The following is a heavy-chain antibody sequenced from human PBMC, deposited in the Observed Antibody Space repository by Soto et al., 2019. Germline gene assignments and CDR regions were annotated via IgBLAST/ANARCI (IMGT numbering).Heavy chain of an antibody. CDR1: GGSISSGGYS. CDR3: ASADPYSYDISGYYPDPYFDY. J-gene: IGHJ4*02. Sequence: SETLSLTCAVSGGSISSGGYSWSWIRQPPGKGLEWIGYIYHSGSTYYNPSLKSRVTISVDRSKNQFSLKLSSVTAAATAVYYCASADPYSYDISGYYPDPYFDYWGQGTLVTVSS. CDR2: IYHSGST. D-gene: IGHD3-22*01. V-gene: IGHV4-30-2*01.